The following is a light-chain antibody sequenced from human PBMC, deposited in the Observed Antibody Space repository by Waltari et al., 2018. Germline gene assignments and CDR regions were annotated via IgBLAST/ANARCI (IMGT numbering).Light chain of an antibody. Sequence: EIVFTQSPGPLSLSPGERATLPCRASQRVRSNYLAWYQQTPGQAPRLLIYGAIIRATGIPDRFSGSASETDFTLTISRLEPEDFAVYYCQQYSQSPLTFGGGTKVEIK. CDR3: QQYSQSPLT. CDR2: GAI. CDR1: QRVRSNY. V-gene: IGKV3-20*01. J-gene: IGKJ4*01.